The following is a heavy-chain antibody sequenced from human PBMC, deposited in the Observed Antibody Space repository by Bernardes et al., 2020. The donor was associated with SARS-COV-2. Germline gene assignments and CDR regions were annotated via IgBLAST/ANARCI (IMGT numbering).Heavy chain of an antibody. Sequence: GSLKLSCAASGFTFSSYAMNWVRQAPGTGLEWVSAISGSGGSTYYADSVRGRFTISRDNSKNTLYLQMNSQRAEDTAVYYCAKREYYDFWSGPIDYWGQGTLVTGSS. CDR1: GFTFSSYA. D-gene: IGHD3-3*01. V-gene: IGHV3-23*01. J-gene: IGHJ4*02. CDR2: ISGSGGST. CDR3: AKREYYDFWSGPIDY.